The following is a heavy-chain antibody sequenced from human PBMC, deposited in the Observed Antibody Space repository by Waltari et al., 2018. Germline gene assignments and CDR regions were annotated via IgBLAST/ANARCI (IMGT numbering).Heavy chain of an antibody. D-gene: IGHD2-15*01. Sequence: QVQLVQSGAEVKKPGSSVKVSCKASGGTFSSYAISWVRQAPGHGLEWMGGIIPIFGTANSAQKFQGRVTITADESTSTAYMELSSVRSEDTAVYYCASDGVAARGFADYWGQGTLVTVSS. V-gene: IGHV1-69*13. CDR1: GGTFSSYA. CDR2: IIPIFGTA. CDR3: ASDGVAARGFADY. J-gene: IGHJ4*02.